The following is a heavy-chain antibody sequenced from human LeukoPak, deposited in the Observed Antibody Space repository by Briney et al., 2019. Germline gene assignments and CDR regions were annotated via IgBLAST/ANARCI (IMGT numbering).Heavy chain of an antibody. CDR1: GFTFSSYA. CDR3: AKAPRFGDHAAEYFYYYMDV. V-gene: IGHV3-23*01. Sequence: QTGGSLRLSCAASGFTFSSYAMSWVRQAPGKGLEWVSAISGSGGSTYYADSVKGRFTISRDNSKNTLYVQMNSLRVDDTAVYYCAKAPRFGDHAAEYFYYYMDVWGKGTTVTVSS. J-gene: IGHJ6*03. CDR2: ISGSGGST. D-gene: IGHD3-16*01.